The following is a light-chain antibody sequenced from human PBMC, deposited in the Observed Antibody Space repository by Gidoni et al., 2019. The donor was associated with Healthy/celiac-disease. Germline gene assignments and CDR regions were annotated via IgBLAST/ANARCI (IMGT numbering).Light chain of an antibody. Sequence: QSALTQPASVSGSPGQSITISCPGTSSDVGGYNYVSWYQQHPGKSPKLMIYEVSNRPSGVPDRFSGSKSGNTASLTIYGLQAEDEADYYGRSYTSSSTLGVFGGGTKLTVL. V-gene: IGLV2-14*01. CDR2: EVS. CDR3: RSYTSSSTLGV. J-gene: IGLJ2*01. CDR1: SSDVGGYNY.